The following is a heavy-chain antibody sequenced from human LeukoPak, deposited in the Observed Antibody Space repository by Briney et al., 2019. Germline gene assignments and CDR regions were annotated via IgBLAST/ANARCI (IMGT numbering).Heavy chain of an antibody. D-gene: IGHD3-9*01. V-gene: IGHV1-69*13. CDR2: IIPIFGTA. CDR3: AREGGEVLRYFDWSRWHYYYGMDV. J-gene: IGHJ6*02. CDR1: GGTFSSYA. Sequence: SVKVSCKASGGTFSSYAISWVRQAPGQGLEWMGGIIPIFGTANYAQKFQGRVTITADESTSTAYMELSSLRSEDTAVYYCAREGGEVLRYFDWSRWHYYYGMDVWGQGTTVTVSS.